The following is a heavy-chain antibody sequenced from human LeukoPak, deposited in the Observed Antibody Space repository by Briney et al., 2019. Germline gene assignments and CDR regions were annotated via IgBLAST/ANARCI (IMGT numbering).Heavy chain of an antibody. J-gene: IGHJ4*02. CDR3: ARDIHDLYYFDY. D-gene: IGHD2-21*01. CDR2: INPSGGST. Sequence: ASVKVSCKASGYTFTSYYMHWVRQAPGQGLEWMGIINPSGGSTGYAQKFQGRVTMTRDTSTSTVYMELSSLRSEDTAVYYCARDIHDLYYFDYWGQGTLVTVSS. V-gene: IGHV1-46*01. CDR1: GYTFTSYY.